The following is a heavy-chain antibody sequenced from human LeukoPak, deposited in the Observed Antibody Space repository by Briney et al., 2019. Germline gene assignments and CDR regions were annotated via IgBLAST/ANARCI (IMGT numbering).Heavy chain of an antibody. Sequence: ASVKVSCKASGYTFTSYGISWVRQAPGQGLEWMGWISAYNGNTNYAQKLQGRVTITADKSTSTAYMELSSLRSEDTAVYYCAREMDARTGTTNWGQGTLVTVSS. V-gene: IGHV1-18*01. D-gene: IGHD1-1*01. CDR1: GYTFTSYG. J-gene: IGHJ4*02. CDR3: AREMDARTGTTN. CDR2: ISAYNGNT.